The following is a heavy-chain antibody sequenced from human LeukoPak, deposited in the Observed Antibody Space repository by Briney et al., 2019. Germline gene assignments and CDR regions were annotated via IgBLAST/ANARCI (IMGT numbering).Heavy chain of an antibody. Sequence: ASVKVSCKASGFTFTSSAMQWVRQARGQRLEWIGWIVVGSGNTNYAQEFQERVTITRDMSTSTAYMELSSLRSEDTAGYYCAAWGYDGSGYYYTTGDQGTLVSVSS. D-gene: IGHD3-22*01. CDR3: AAWGYDGSGYYYTT. V-gene: IGHV1-58*02. J-gene: IGHJ4*02. CDR2: IVVGSGNT. CDR1: GFTFTSSA.